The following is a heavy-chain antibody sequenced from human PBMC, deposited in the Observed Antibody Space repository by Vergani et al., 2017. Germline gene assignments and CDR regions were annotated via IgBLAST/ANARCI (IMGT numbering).Heavy chain of an antibody. J-gene: IGHJ5*02. CDR3: ARDPPGIVGVHWFDP. CDR1: GGTFSSST. D-gene: IGHD1-26*01. V-gene: IGHV1-69*08. Sequence: QVQLVQSGAEVKKPGSSVKVSCKASGGTFSSSTISWVRQAPGQGLEWMGRIIPILGIANYAQKFQGRVTITADKSTSTAYMELSSLRSEETAVYYCARDPPGIVGVHWFDPWGQGTLVTVSS. CDR2: IIPILGIA.